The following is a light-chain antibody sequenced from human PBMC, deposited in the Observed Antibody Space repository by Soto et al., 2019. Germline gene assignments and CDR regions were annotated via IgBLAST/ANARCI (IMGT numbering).Light chain of an antibody. CDR3: QQYNNYPYT. CDR2: DAS. Sequence: DIQMTQSPSTLSASVGDRVTITCRASQTISSWLAWYQQKPGEAPNLLIYDASSLQSGVPSRFSGSGSGTEFTLTLSSLQPDDFETYYCQQYNNYPYTFGQGTKVDIK. V-gene: IGKV1-5*01. J-gene: IGKJ2*01. CDR1: QTISSW.